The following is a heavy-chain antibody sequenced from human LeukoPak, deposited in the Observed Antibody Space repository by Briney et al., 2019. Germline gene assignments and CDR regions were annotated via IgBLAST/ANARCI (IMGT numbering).Heavy chain of an antibody. CDR2: IYYSGKT. CDR1: GVSISSSNSY. CDR3: ARQNGSGLFILP. D-gene: IGHD3-10*01. V-gene: IGHV4-39*01. J-gene: IGHJ4*02. Sequence: PSETLSLTCTVSGVSISSSNSYWGWIRQPPGKGLEWIGSIYYSGKTYYNSSLKSRVTISIDTSANLFSLKLNSVTAADTAFYFCARQNGSGLFILPGGQGTLVTVSS.